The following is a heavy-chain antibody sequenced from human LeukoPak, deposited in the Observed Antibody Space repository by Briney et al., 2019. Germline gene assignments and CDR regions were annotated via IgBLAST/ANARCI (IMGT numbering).Heavy chain of an antibody. J-gene: IGHJ4*02. CDR1: GFTFSDYY. D-gene: IGHD3-9*01. V-gene: IGHV3-11*04. CDR2: ISSSGSTI. Sequence: GGSLRLSCAASGFTFSDYYMSWIRQAPGKGLEWVSYISSSGSTIYYADSVKGRFTISRDNAKNSLYLQMYSLRAEDTAVYYCAREPVLTGYYFDYWGQGTLVTVSS. CDR3: AREPVLTGYYFDY.